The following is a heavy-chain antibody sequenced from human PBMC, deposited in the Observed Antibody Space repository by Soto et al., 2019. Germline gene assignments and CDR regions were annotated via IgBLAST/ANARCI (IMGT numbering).Heavy chain of an antibody. Sequence: SETLSLTCTVSGASISSYFWTWIRQPAGKGLDWIGRISTSGTTNYNPSLKSRVTMSVDTSKNHFSLNLSSVTAADTAVYYCARRRGYSYGFDYWGQGTLVTVS. CDR2: ISTSGTT. CDR3: ARRRGYSYGFDY. J-gene: IGHJ4*02. V-gene: IGHV4-4*07. D-gene: IGHD5-18*01. CDR1: GASISSYF.